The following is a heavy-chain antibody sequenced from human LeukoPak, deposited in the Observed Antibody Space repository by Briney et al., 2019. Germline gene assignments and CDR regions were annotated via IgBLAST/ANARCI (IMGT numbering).Heavy chain of an antibody. CDR2: IYYSGST. CDR1: GGSISSSGYY. Sequence: SETLSLTCIVSGGSISSSGYYWGWIRQPPGKGLEWIGRIYYSGSTYYDPSLKSRVTISVDTSKNQFSLKLSSVTAADTAVYYWASLSYYYDSSGHPRSYYFDYWGQGTLVT. V-gene: IGHV4-39*01. CDR3: ASLSYYYDSSGHPRSYYFDY. J-gene: IGHJ4*02. D-gene: IGHD3-22*01.